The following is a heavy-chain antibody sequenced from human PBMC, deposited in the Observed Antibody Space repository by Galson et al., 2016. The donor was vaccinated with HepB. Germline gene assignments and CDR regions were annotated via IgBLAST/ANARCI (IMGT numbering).Heavy chain of an antibody. Sequence: LQWVSTINDDATRTHYTDSVRGRFTISRDNYKNTLYLQMNRLRADDTALYYCIKDLQYDDDFFWGQGILVSVSS. V-gene: IGHV3-23*01. D-gene: IGHD3-16*01. J-gene: IGHJ4*02. CDR3: IKDLQYDDDFF. CDR2: INDDATRT.